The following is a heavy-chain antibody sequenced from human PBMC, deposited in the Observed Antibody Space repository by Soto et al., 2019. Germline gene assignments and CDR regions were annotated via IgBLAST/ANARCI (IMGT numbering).Heavy chain of an antibody. V-gene: IGHV3-53*01. CDR3: ARDFEQAGFYYYGMDV. J-gene: IGHJ6*02. Sequence: GGSLRLSCAASGFTVSSNYMSWVRQAPGKGLEWVSVIYSGGSTYYADSVKGRFTISRDNSKNTLYLQMNSLRAEDTAVYYCARDFEQAGFYYYGMDVWGQGTTVTLSS. CDR1: GFTVSSNY. D-gene: IGHD6-13*01. CDR2: IYSGGST.